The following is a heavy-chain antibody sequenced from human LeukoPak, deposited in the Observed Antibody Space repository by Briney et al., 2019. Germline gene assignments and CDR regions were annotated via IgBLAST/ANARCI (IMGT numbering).Heavy chain of an antibody. V-gene: IGHV3-33*06. Sequence: PGRSLRLSCAASGFTFSSYGMHWVRQAPGKGLEWVAVIWYDGSNKYYADSVKGRFTISRDNSKNTLYLQMNSLRAEDTAVYYCAKDSSGWYDDAFDIWGQGTMVTVSS. CDR1: GFTFSSYG. CDR3: AKDSSGWYDDAFDI. CDR2: IWYDGSNK. D-gene: IGHD6-19*01. J-gene: IGHJ3*02.